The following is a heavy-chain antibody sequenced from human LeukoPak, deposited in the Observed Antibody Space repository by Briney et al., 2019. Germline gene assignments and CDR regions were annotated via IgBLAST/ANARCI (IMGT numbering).Heavy chain of an antibody. Sequence: GGSLRLSCAASGFTFSSYGMSWVRQAPGKGLEWVSYISSSGSTIYYADSVKGRFTISRDNAKNSLYLQMNSLRAEDTAVYYCARDSSSFTYYYYYYMDVWGKGTTVTVSS. D-gene: IGHD6-13*01. CDR2: ISSSGSTI. J-gene: IGHJ6*03. V-gene: IGHV3-48*04. CDR3: ARDSSSFTYYYYYYMDV. CDR1: GFTFSSYG.